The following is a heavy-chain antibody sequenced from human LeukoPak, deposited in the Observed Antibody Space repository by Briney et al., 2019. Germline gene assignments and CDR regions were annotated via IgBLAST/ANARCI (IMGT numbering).Heavy chain of an antibody. D-gene: IGHD3-3*01. Sequence: PGGSLRLSCAASGFTFSTYAMSWVRQAPGKGLEWVGSIYHRGSTYYNPSLRSRVTISLDRSKKKFSLKLTSVTAADTAVYFCARGAEYYAIWRGYAGYSDYWGQGISVTVSS. J-gene: IGHJ4*02. CDR1: GFTFSTYA. CDR2: IYHRGST. CDR3: ARGAEYYAIWRGYAGYSDY. V-gene: IGHV4-38-2*01.